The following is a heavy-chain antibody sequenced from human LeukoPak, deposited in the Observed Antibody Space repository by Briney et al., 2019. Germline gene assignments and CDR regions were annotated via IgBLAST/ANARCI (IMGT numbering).Heavy chain of an antibody. CDR2: ISSSSSYI. CDR1: GFTFSSYS. D-gene: IGHD2-15*01. V-gene: IGHV3-21*01. Sequence: GGSLRLSCAASGFTFSSYSMNWVRQAPGKALEWVSSISSSSSYIYYADSVKGRFTISRDNAKNSLYLQMNSLRAEDTAVYYCARRYCSGGSCLDYWGQGTLVTVSS. CDR3: ARRYCSGGSCLDY. J-gene: IGHJ4*02.